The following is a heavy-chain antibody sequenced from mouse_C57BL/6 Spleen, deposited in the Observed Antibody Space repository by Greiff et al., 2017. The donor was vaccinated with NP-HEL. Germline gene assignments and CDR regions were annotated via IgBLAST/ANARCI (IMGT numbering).Heavy chain of an antibody. V-gene: IGHV1-54*01. Sequence: VQLQQSGAELVRPGTSVKVSCKASGYAFTNYLIEWVKQRPGQGLEWIGVINPGSGGTNYNEKFKGKATLTADKSSSTAYMQLSSLTSEDSAVYFCARGQSYWYFDVWGTGTTVTVSS. J-gene: IGHJ1*03. CDR2: INPGSGGT. CDR3: ARGQSYWYFDV. D-gene: IGHD6-1*01. CDR1: GYAFTNYL.